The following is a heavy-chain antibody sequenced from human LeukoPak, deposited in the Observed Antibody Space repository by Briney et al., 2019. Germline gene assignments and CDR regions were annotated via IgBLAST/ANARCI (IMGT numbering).Heavy chain of an antibody. CDR1: GFTFSSYG. V-gene: IGHV3-30*18. D-gene: IGHD3-10*01. CDR2: ISYDGSNK. CDR3: AKVRYYYGSGSYQTNFDY. Sequence: PGRSLRLSCAASGFTFSSYGMHWVRQAPGKGLERGAVISYDGSNKYYADSVKGRFTISRDNSKNTLYLQMNSLRAEDTAVYYCAKVRYYYGSGSYQTNFDYWGQGTLVTVSS. J-gene: IGHJ4*02.